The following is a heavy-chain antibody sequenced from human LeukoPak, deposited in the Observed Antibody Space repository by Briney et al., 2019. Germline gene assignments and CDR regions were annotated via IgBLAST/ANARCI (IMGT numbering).Heavy chain of an antibody. CDR1: GFTFSSYA. CDR3: ARDLYGDYAGA. Sequence: GRSLRLSCAASGFTFSSYAMHWVRQAPGKGLEWVAVISYDGSNKYYADSVEGRFTISRDNSKNTLYLQMNSLRAEDTAVYYCARDLYGDYAGAWGQGTLVTVSS. D-gene: IGHD4-17*01. J-gene: IGHJ4*02. V-gene: IGHV3-30*04. CDR2: ISYDGSNK.